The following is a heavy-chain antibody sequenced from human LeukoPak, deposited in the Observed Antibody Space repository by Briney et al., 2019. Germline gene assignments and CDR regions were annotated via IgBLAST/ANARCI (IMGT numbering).Heavy chain of an antibody. Sequence: GGSLRLSCAASGFTFSSYSMNWVRQAPGKGLEWVSYISSSSSTIYYADSVKGRFTISRDNAKNSLYLQMNSLRPEDTAVYYCAKDSTYYHGSGTYYIPLEDWGQGTLVTVSS. CDR1: GFTFSSYS. D-gene: IGHD3-10*01. CDR3: AKDSTYYHGSGTYYIPLED. CDR2: ISSSSSTI. J-gene: IGHJ4*02. V-gene: IGHV3-48*01.